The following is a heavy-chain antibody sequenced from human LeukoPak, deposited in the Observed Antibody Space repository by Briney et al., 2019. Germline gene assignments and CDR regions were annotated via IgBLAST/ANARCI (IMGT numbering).Heavy chain of an antibody. D-gene: IGHD3-22*01. Sequence: GGSLRLSCAASRFTFSSYEMNWVRQAPGKGLEWVSYISSRGSTIYYADSVKGRFTISRDNAKNSLYLQMNSLRAEDTAVYYCAGVLVVLIREGDAFDIWGQGTMVTVSS. CDR1: RFTFSSYE. J-gene: IGHJ3*02. CDR3: AGVLVVLIREGDAFDI. V-gene: IGHV3-48*03. CDR2: ISSRGSTI.